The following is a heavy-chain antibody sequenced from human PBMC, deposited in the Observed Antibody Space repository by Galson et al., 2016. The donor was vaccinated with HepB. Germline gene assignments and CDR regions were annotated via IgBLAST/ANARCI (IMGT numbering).Heavy chain of an antibody. CDR1: GLSVSDAY. Sequence: SLRLSCAASGLSVSDAYMNWVRHAPGKGLEWVSVLYSGGESYYADSLRGRFTISRDNSKNILYLQMNSLRVEDTAVYYCARDPSLRNGMNVWGQGTTVTVSS. CDR2: LYSGGES. V-gene: IGHV3-66*01. J-gene: IGHJ6*02. CDR3: ARDPSLRNGMNV.